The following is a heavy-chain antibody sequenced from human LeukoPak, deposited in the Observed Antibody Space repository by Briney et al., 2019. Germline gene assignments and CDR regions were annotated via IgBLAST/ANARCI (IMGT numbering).Heavy chain of an antibody. CDR1: GGTFSSYA. V-gene: IGHV1-69*06. J-gene: IGHJ6*03. D-gene: IGHD1-7*01. Sequence: ASVKVSCKASGGTFSSYAISWVRQAPGQGLEWMGGIIPIFGTANYAQKFRGRVTITADKSTSTAYMELSSLRSEGTAVYYCASALSFITGTTHYMDVWGKGTTVTVSS. CDR2: IIPIFGTA. CDR3: ASALSFITGTTHYMDV.